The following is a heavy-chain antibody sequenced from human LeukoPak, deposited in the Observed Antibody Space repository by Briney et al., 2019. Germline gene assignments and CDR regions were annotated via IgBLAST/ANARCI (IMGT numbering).Heavy chain of an antibody. V-gene: IGHV4-34*01. J-gene: IGHJ6*03. Sequence: SETLSLTCAVYGGSFSGYYWTWIRQTPEKGLEGIGEMNPSGSTNYNPSLKSRVTISVDTSKNQFSLELSSVTAADTAVYYCARGRQDVTMIVVVMTAVSYYLDVWGKGTTVTVS. D-gene: IGHD3-22*01. CDR3: ARGRQDVTMIVVVMTAVSYYLDV. CDR1: GGSFSGYY. CDR2: MNPSGST.